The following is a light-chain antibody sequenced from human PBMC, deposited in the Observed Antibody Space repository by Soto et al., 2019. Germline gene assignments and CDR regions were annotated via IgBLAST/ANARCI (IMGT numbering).Light chain of an antibody. CDR1: QNISRS. CDR2: DAS. J-gene: IGKJ4*01. V-gene: IGKV3-15*01. CDR3: QQYYDWPLT. Sequence: EIVMTQSPVTLSVSPGERSTLSCRASQNISRSLAWYQQKPGQAPRLLIYDASTRATGIPARFSGSGSGTEFTLTISSLQSEDFAVYYCQQYYDWPLTFGGGTKVDIK.